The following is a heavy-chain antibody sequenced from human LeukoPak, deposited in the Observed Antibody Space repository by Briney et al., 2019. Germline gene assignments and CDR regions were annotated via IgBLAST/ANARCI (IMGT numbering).Heavy chain of an antibody. Sequence: SETLSLTCAVYGGSLSGYYWGWIRQPPGKGLQWIGEVNHSGSTNYNPSLKIRVTISVDTSKNQFSLKLSSVTAADTAVYYCATSGGPINWFDPWGQGTLVTVSS. CDR1: GGSLSGYY. J-gene: IGHJ5*02. D-gene: IGHD3-10*01. CDR3: ATSGGPINWFDP. CDR2: VNHSGST. V-gene: IGHV4-34*01.